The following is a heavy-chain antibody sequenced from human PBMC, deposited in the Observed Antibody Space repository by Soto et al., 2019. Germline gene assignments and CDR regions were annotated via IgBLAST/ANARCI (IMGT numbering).Heavy chain of an antibody. CDR3: ARVAATWFDP. J-gene: IGHJ5*02. CDR1: GGSISSYY. CDR2: IYYSGST. V-gene: IGHV4-59*01. Sequence: PSETLFLTCTVSGGSISSYYWSWIRQPPGKGLEWIGYIYYSGSTNHNPSLKSRVTISVDTSKNQFSLKLSSVTAADTAVYYCARVAATWFDPWGQGTLVTVSS.